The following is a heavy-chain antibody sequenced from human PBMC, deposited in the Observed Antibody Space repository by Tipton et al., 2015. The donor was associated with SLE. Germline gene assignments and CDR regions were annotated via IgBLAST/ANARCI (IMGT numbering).Heavy chain of an antibody. CDR2: TFYRSEWYN. CDR3: AREHPLAPHCYYYYMDV. V-gene: IGHV6-1*01. Sequence: GLVKPSQTLSLTCAISGDSVSSNSVSWKWIRQSPSRGLEWLGRTFYRSEWYNSYAVSVKGRITIDPDTSKNQFSLQLNSVTPEDTAVYFCAREHPLAPHCYYYYMDVWGKGTTVIVS. J-gene: IGHJ6*03. CDR1: GDSVSSNSVS.